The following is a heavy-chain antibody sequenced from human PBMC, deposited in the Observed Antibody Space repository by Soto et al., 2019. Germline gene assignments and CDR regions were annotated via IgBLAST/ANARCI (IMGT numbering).Heavy chain of an antibody. D-gene: IGHD3-16*01. CDR3: ANGHAAVWQYFQH. CDR2: ISGSGGST. V-gene: IGHV3-23*01. Sequence: GGSLRLSCAASGFTFSSYAMSWVRQAPGKGLEWVSAISGSGGSTYYADSVKGRFTISRDNSKNTLYLQMNSLRAEDTAVYYCANGHAAVWQYFQHWGQGTLVTVSS. CDR1: GFTFSSYA. J-gene: IGHJ1*01.